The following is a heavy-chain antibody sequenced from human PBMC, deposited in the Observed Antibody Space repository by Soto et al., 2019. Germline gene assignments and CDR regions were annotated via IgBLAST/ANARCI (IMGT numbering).Heavy chain of an antibody. Sequence: QVQLVQSGAEVKRPGASVRVSCKASGYNFKNYAIHWVRQAPGQRLEWMGWSNEGSGNTRYSQKFQGSVSITRDTATNTVYMDLSSLKTEDTTTYYGVRDDLAISGVVTLDNWGPGNLVTVSS. V-gene: IGHV1-3*01. D-gene: IGHD3-3*01. CDR3: VRDDLAISGVVTLDN. CDR1: GYNFKNYA. CDR2: SNEGSGNT. J-gene: IGHJ4*02.